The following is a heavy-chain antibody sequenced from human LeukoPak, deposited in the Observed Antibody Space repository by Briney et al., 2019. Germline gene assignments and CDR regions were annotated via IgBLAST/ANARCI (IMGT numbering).Heavy chain of an antibody. CDR1: GFTFRSPW. Sequence: HPGGSLSLSCVESGFTFRSPWMAWLRQAPEKGLVWVVNINEDGSQKYYLGSVTGRFTISRDNDKNSLYLQMNSLSAEDTAVYYCVRDKLTGASRLDYWGQGTLLTVSS. D-gene: IGHD7-27*01. V-gene: IGHV3-7*03. CDR2: INEDGSQK. CDR3: VRDKLTGASRLDY. J-gene: IGHJ4*02.